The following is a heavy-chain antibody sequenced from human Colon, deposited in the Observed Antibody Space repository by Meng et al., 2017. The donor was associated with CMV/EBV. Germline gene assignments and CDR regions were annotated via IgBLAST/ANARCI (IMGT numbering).Heavy chain of an antibody. J-gene: IGHJ5*02. Sequence: GSLRLSCSVSGASIRSSDYYWGWIRQPPGKGLEWIGNIYYSGTTSYNPSLKSRVTVSMDTSNKQFSLSLEFVTAADTAVYYCARVFPPIFGIVKNSFNWFDPWGQGMLVTVSS. CDR2: IYYSGTT. V-gene: IGHV4-39*07. CDR3: ARVFPPIFGIVKNSFNWFDP. D-gene: IGHD3-3*01. CDR1: GASIRSSDYY.